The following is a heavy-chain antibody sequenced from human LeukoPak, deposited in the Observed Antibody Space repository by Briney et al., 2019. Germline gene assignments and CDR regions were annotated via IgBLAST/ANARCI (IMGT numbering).Heavy chain of an antibody. Sequence: SETLSLTCSVTGGSISNYFWTWIRQPPGKGLEWIGYIYSSGSTYYNPSLKSRVTISVDTSKNRFSLKLSTVTAADTAVYYCARRPTGDPKFDYWGQGTLVTVSS. D-gene: IGHD7-27*01. V-gene: IGHV4-59*08. CDR1: GGSISNYF. CDR3: ARRPTGDPKFDY. CDR2: IYSSGST. J-gene: IGHJ4*02.